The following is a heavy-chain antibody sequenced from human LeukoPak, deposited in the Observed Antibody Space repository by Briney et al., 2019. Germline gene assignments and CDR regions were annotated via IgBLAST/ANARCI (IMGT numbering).Heavy chain of an antibody. CDR2: ISAYNGAT. J-gene: IGHJ5*02. CDR1: GYTFTSHG. CDR3: ARTNMVFGVNIEQNWFDP. D-gene: IGHD3-3*01. V-gene: IGHV1-18*01. Sequence: GSVQVSCKASGYTFTSHGISWVRQAPGQGLMWMGWISAYNGATTYPQTFQGRVTLTTDTSTGTVYMEMRSLRSDDTAIYYCARTNMVFGVNIEQNWFDPWGQGTLVTVSS.